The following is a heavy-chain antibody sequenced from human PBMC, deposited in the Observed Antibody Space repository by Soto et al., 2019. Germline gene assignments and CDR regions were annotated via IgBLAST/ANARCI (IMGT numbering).Heavy chain of an antibody. D-gene: IGHD3-10*01. J-gene: IGHJ4*02. V-gene: IGHV5-51*01. CDR2: IYPGDSDA. CDR1: GYTFSKYW. Sequence: GESLNISCKGSGYTFSKYWIGWVRQTPGKGLGWMGMIYPGDSDARYSPSFEGQVTFSVDKSINTAYLQWNSLKASDTAMYYCARQGGEYNTMSDYWGQGTLVTVSS. CDR3: ARQGGEYNTMSDY.